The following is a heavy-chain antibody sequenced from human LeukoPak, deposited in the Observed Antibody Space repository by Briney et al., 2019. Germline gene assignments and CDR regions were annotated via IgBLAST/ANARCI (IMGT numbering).Heavy chain of an antibody. CDR1: GFTFDNYA. CDR2: ISGNGGRT. Sequence: GGSLRLSCAGSGFTFDNYAMSWVRQAPGKGLECVSTISGNGGRTYYADSVKGRFTISRDNSRDTMYLQMNSVRVEDTALYFCARHSRGWYSALWSFDYWGQGTLVTVSS. V-gene: IGHV3-23*01. CDR3: ARHSRGWYSALWSFDY. D-gene: IGHD6-19*01. J-gene: IGHJ4*02.